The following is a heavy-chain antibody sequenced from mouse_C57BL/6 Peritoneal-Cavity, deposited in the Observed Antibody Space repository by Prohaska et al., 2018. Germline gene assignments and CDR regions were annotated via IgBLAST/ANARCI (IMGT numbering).Heavy chain of an antibody. J-gene: IGHJ4*01. CDR2: VYPYNGGT. D-gene: IGHD2-5*01. Sequence: HGKSLEWIVLVYPYNGGTSYNQKFKGKATLTVDTSSSTAYMELNSLTSEDSAVYYCARGEPPTIVTTRAMDYWGQGTSVTVSS. V-gene: IGHV1-36*01. CDR3: ARGEPPTIVTTRAMDY.